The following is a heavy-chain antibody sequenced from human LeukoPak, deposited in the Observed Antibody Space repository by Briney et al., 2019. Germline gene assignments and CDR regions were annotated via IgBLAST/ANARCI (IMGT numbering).Heavy chain of an antibody. V-gene: IGHV4-39*01. CDR2: IYYSGST. D-gene: IGHD2-8*01. CDR3: ARIYCTNGVCYYGVDY. CDR1: GGSIRSSSYS. Sequence: SETLSLTCTVSGGSIRSSSYSWGWIRQPPGKGLEWIGSIYYSGSTYYNPSLKSRVTISVDTSKNQFSLKLSSVTAADTAVYYCARIYCTNGVCYYGVDYWGQGTLVTVSS. J-gene: IGHJ4*02.